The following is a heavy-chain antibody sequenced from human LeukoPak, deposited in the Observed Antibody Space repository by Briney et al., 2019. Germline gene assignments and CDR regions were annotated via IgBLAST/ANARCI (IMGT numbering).Heavy chain of an antibody. Sequence: GRFTISRDNSKNTLYLQMNSLRAEDTAVNYCARDWDSSGENVYWGQGTLVTVSS. CDR3: ARDWDSSGENVY. D-gene: IGHD3-22*01. J-gene: IGHJ4*02. V-gene: IGHV3-30*07.